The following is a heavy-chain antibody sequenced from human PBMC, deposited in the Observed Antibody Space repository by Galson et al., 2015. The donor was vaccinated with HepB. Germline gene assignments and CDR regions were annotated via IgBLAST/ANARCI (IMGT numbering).Heavy chain of an antibody. CDR3: AREPRIQLWPQPYYYGMDV. D-gene: IGHD5-18*01. Sequence: SVKVSCKASGGTFSSYAISWVRQAPGQGLEWMGGIIPIFGTANYAQKFQGRVTITADKSTSTAYMELSSLRSEDTAVYYCAREPRIQLWPQPYYYGMDVWGQGTTVTVSS. J-gene: IGHJ6*02. CDR2: IIPIFGTA. V-gene: IGHV1-69*06. CDR1: GGTFSSYA.